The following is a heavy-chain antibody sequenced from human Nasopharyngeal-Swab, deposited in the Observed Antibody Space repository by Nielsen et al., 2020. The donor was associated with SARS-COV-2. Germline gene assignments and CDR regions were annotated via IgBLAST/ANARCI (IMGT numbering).Heavy chain of an antibody. CDR2: ISSSGSTI. CDR3: ARLRRDGYNVRALYFDD. CDR1: GFTFSSYE. D-gene: IGHD5-24*01. V-gene: IGHV3-48*03. Sequence: GESLKISCAASGFTFSSYEMNWVRQAPGKGLEWVSYISSSGSTIYYADSVKGRFTISRDNAKNSLYLQMNSLRAEDTAVYYCARLRRDGYNVRALYFDDWGQGTLVTVSS. J-gene: IGHJ4*02.